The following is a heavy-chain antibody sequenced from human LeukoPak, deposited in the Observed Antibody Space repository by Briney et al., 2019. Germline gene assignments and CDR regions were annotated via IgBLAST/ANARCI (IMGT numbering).Heavy chain of an antibody. CDR3: ARHLPYSSGWRGVFDY. V-gene: IGHV4-34*01. CDR2: INHSGST. Sequence: PSETLSLTCAVYGGSFSGYYCSWFRQPPGKGLEWIGEINHSGSTNYNASLKRRVTISVDTSKNQFSLKLSSVTAADTAVYYCARHLPYSSGWRGVFDYWGQGTLVTVSS. J-gene: IGHJ4*02. CDR1: GGSFSGYY. D-gene: IGHD6-19*01.